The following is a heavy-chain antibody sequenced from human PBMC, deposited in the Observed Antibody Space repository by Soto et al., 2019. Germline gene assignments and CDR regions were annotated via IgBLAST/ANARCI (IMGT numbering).Heavy chain of an antibody. CDR2: ISYDGNIK. J-gene: IGHJ4*02. V-gene: IGHV3-30*18. CDR3: XKFWGPVTAAVDDY. CDR1: GFTFSSYS. Sequence: PGGSLRLSCAASGFTFSSYSMNWVRQAPGKGLEWVASISYDGNIKYSADSVKGRFTISRDNSKNTLYLQMNSLRSEDTAVYYCXKFWGPVTAAVDDYWGQGTLVTVSS. D-gene: IGHD6-13*01.